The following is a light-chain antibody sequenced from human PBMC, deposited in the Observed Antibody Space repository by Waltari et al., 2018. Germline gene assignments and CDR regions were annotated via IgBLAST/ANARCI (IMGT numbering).Light chain of an antibody. Sequence: QSALTQPASVSGSPGQSITISCTGTSSDVGGYNYVSWYQQHPGKAPKLMIYEVSNRPSGFSNRFSGSKSGTTASLTISGLQAEDEADYYCSSYTSSSTPVVFGGGTKLTVL. J-gene: IGLJ2*01. CDR1: SSDVGGYNY. CDR3: SSYTSSSTPVV. V-gene: IGLV2-14*01. CDR2: EVS.